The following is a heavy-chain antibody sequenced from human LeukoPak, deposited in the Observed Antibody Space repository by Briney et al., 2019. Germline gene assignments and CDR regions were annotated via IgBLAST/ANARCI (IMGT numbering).Heavy chain of an antibody. D-gene: IGHD3-22*01. V-gene: IGHV3-11*04. Sequence: GGSLRLSCAASGFIINDYYMTWIRQTPGKGLEWISDISDTGFTTQYADSVKGRFTISRDNSKNTLYLQMNSLRAEDTAVYYCAKNPIYYDSSGYYLYWGQGTLVTVSS. J-gene: IGHJ4*02. CDR3: AKNPIYYDSSGYYLY. CDR1: GFIINDYY. CDR2: ISDTGFTT.